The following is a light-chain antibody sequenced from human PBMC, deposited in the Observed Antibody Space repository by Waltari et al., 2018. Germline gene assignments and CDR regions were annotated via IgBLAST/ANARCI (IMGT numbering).Light chain of an antibody. CDR2: SND. Sequence: QSVLTQPPSASGTPGQRVTISCSGSSSTVGGNTVSWYQQVPGTAPKLLIFSNDQRPSGVPDRFSGSKSGTSASLTISGVQSDDEADYYCASGDDNNDYVFGTGTKVSV. CDR1: SSTVGGNT. CDR3: ASGDDNNDYV. J-gene: IGLJ1*01. V-gene: IGLV1-44*01.